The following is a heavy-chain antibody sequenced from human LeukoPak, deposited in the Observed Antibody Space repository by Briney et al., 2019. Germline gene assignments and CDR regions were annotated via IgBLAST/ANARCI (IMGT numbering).Heavy chain of an antibody. Sequence: GGSLRLSCAASGFTFSSYAMSWVRQAPGKGLEWVPAISGSGGSTYYADSVKGRFTISRDNSKNTLYLQMNSLRAEDTAVYYCAKARGYYDSSGNFDYWGQGTLVTVSS. J-gene: IGHJ4*02. CDR2: ISGSGGST. D-gene: IGHD3-22*01. CDR1: GFTFSSYA. V-gene: IGHV3-23*01. CDR3: AKARGYYDSSGNFDY.